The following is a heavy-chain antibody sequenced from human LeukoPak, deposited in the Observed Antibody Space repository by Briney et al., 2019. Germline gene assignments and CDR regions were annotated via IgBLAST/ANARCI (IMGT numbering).Heavy chain of an antibody. CDR2: INPNSGGT. D-gene: IGHD3-22*01. Sequence: ASVKVSCKASGYTFTAYYMHWVRQAPGQGLEWMGWINPNSGGTNYAQKFQGRVTMTRDTSISTAYMELSRLRSDDTAVYYCARVIGYSGYYPEYFQHWGQGTLVTVSS. CDR1: GYTFTAYY. J-gene: IGHJ1*01. CDR3: ARVIGYSGYYPEYFQH. V-gene: IGHV1-2*02.